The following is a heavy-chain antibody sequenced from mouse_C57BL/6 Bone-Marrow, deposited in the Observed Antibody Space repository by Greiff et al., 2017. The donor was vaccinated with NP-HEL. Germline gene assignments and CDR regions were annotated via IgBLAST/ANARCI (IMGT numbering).Heavy chain of an antibody. CDR1: GFSLTSYG. V-gene: IGHV2-6*01. CDR2: IWGVGST. J-gene: IGHJ4*01. D-gene: IGHD1-1*01. CDR3: ATYYYYGSRGAMDY. Sequence: VQLQQSGPGLVAPSQSLSITCTVSGFSLTSYGVDWVRQSPGKGLEWLGVIWGVGSTNYNSALKSRLSISKDNSKSQVFLKMNSLQTDDTAMYYCATYYYYGSRGAMDYWGQGTSVTVSS.